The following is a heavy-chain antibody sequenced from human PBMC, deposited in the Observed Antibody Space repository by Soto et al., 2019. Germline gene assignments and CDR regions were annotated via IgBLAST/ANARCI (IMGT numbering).Heavy chain of an antibody. Sequence: QVQLVQSGAEVKKPGASVKVSCKASGYTFTSYGISWVRQAPGQGLEWMGWISAYNGNTNYAQKLQGRVTMTTDTSTRTAYRELRRLRSDDTAVYYWARDRVNILTGYYRGTLGYWGQGTLVTFSS. CDR1: GYTFTSYG. CDR3: ARDRVNILTGYYRGTLGY. CDR2: ISAYNGNT. V-gene: IGHV1-18*01. J-gene: IGHJ4*02. D-gene: IGHD3-9*01.